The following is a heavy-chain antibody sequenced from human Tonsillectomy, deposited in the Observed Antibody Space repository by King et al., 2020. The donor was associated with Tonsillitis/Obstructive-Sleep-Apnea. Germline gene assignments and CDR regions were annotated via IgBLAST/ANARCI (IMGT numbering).Heavy chain of an antibody. CDR3: ARDRPDTAMVTDWYFDL. CDR1: GGSVSSGSYY. CDR2: IYYSGST. J-gene: IGHJ2*01. D-gene: IGHD5-18*01. Sequence: VQLQESGPGLVKPSETLSLTCTVSGGSVSSGSYYWSWIRQPPGKGLEWIGYIYYSGSTNYNPSLKSRVTISVDTSENQFSLKLSSVTAADTAVYYCARDRPDTAMVTDWYFDLWGRGTLVTVSS. V-gene: IGHV4-61*01.